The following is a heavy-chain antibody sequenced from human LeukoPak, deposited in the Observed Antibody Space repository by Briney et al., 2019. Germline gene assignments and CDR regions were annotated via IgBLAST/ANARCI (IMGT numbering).Heavy chain of an antibody. CDR1: GGSISSYY. CDR2: IYTSGST. V-gene: IGHV4-4*07. CDR3: ARDYGFYYYYYMDV. Sequence: PSETLSLTCTVSGGSISSYYWSWIRQLAGKGLEWIGRIYTSGSTNYNPSLKSRVTMSVDTSKNQFSLKLSSVTAADTAVYYCARDYGFYYYYYMDVWGKGTTVTVSS. J-gene: IGHJ6*03. D-gene: IGHD3-16*01.